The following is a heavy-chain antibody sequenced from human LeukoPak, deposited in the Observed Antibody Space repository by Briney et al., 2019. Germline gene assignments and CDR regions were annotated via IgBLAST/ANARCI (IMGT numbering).Heavy chain of an antibody. J-gene: IGHJ4*02. CDR1: GGTFSSYA. D-gene: IGHD6-13*01. CDR2: IIPIFGTA. Sequence: SVKVSCKASGGTFSSYAISWVRQAPGQGLEWMGGIIPIFGTANYAQKFQGRVTITADESTSTAYMELRSLRSDDTAVYYCAREGNSWYLGDFDYWGQGTLVTVSS. CDR3: AREGNSWYLGDFDY. V-gene: IGHV1-69*13.